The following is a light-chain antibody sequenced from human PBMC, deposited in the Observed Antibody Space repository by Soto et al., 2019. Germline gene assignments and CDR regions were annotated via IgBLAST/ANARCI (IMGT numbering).Light chain of an antibody. V-gene: IGKV1-27*01. CDR2: DSS. CDR3: QHYYSVPLT. J-gene: IGKJ4*01. Sequence: DIQMTQSPSSLSASVGDRVTITCRASRDIRKSLAWYQKRPGKVPKLLIYDSSTLQSGVPSRFSGSGSGTDFILIISSLQPEDVATYYCQHYYSVPLTFGGGTKVDIK. CDR1: RDIRKS.